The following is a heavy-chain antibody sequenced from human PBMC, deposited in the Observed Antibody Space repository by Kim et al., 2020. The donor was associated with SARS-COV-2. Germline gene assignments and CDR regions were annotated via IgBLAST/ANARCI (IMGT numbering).Heavy chain of an antibody. V-gene: IGHV4-59*01. CDR2: IYYSGST. J-gene: IGHJ6*02. D-gene: IGHD3-10*01. Sequence: SETLSLTCTVSGGPISSYYWSWIRQPPGKGLEWIGYIYYSGSTNYNPSLKSRVTISVDTSKNQFSLKLSSVTAADTAVYYCARGRTGITMVRGVMEIGNYYGMDVWGQGTTVTVSS. CDR1: GGPISSYY. CDR3: ARGRTGITMVRGVMEIGNYYGMDV.